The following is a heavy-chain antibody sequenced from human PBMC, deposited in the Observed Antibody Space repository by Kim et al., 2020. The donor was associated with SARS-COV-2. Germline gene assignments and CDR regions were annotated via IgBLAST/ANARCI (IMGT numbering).Heavy chain of an antibody. V-gene: IGHV3-21*01. CDR2: ISSSSAYI. CDR1: GFTFSSYS. Sequence: GGSLRLSCAASGFTFSSYSMNWVRQAPGKGLEWVSSISSSSAYISYADSVKGRFTISRDNAKNSLYLQMNSLKAEDTAVYYCARALPRTGHYLDWGQGTLVTVSS. D-gene: IGHD3-9*01. CDR3: ARALPRTGHYLD. J-gene: IGHJ4*02.